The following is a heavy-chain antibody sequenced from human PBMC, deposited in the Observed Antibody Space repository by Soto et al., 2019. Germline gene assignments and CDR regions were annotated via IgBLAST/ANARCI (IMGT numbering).Heavy chain of an antibody. V-gene: IGHV3-30*18. CDR3: AKGHSSSFSWFDP. J-gene: IGHJ5*02. D-gene: IGHD6-6*01. Sequence: GGSLRLSCAASGFTFSSYGMHWVRQAPGKGLEWVAVIPYDGSNKYYADSVKGRFTISRDNSKNTLYLQMNSLRAEDTAVYYCAKGHSSSFSWFDPWGQGTLVTVSS. CDR2: IPYDGSNK. CDR1: GFTFSSYG.